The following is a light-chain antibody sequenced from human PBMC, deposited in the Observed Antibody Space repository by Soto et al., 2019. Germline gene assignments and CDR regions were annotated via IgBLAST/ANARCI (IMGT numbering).Light chain of an antibody. CDR3: GSWDSSLTAVV. J-gene: IGLJ2*01. Sequence: QSVLTQAPSVSAAPGQKVTISCSGSSSNIGDNYVSWYQHLPGTAPKFLIYDNNWRPSGIPDRFSGSKSGTSATLGITGLQTGDEADYYCGSWDSSLTAVVFGGGTKLTVL. V-gene: IGLV1-51*01. CDR1: SSNIGDNY. CDR2: DNN.